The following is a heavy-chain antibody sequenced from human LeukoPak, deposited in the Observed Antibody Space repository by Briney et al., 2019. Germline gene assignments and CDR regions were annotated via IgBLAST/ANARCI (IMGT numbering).Heavy chain of an antibody. CDR3: PKAQSSSLIRFAFDI. CDR2: SSWNSGSI. D-gene: IGHD6-6*01. V-gene: IGHV3-9*03. J-gene: IGHJ3*02. Sequence: GRCLRLSCAASAFTFDDYAMHWVRQAPGKGLEWVSVSSWNSGSIGYADSVKGRFTISRDNAKNSLYLQMNSLRAEDMALYYCPKAQSSSLIRFAFDIWGHGTMVTVSS. CDR1: AFTFDDYA.